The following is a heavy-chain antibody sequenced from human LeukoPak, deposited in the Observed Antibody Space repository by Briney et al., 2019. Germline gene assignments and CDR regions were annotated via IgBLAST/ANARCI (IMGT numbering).Heavy chain of an antibody. Sequence: TSETLSLTCSVSGDSINAYYWSWIRQPPGKGLEWIGYIYYSGSTNYNPSLKSRVTISVDTSKNQFSLKLSSVTAADTAVYYCARHKNSSGWYGWVYWGQGTLVTVSS. CDR1: GDSINAYY. CDR2: IYYSGST. V-gene: IGHV4-59*08. CDR3: ARHKNSSGWYGWVY. J-gene: IGHJ4*02. D-gene: IGHD6-19*01.